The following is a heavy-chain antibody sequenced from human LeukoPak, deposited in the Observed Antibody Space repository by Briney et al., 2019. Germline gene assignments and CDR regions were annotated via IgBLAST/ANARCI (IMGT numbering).Heavy chain of an antibody. D-gene: IGHD2-8*01. J-gene: IGHJ3*01. V-gene: IGHV4-59*01. CDR3: SGEQTSDGVFDL. Sequence: PSETLSLTCAVYGGSFSGYYWSWIRQPPGKGLEWIGYIYYSGSTNYNPSLRSRVIISVDTSKNQFSLKLSSVTAADTAVYYCSGEQTSDGVFDLWGQGTMVTVSS. CDR1: GGSFSGYY. CDR2: IYYSGST.